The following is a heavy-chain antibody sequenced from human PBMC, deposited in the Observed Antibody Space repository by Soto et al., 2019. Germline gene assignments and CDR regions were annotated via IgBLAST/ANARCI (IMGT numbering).Heavy chain of an antibody. D-gene: IGHD3-3*01. CDR2: ISSSSSTI. J-gene: IGHJ6*03. CDR1: GFTFSSYS. Sequence: EVQLVESGGGLVQPGGSLRLSCAASGFTFSSYSMNWVRQAPGKGLEWVSYISSSSSTIYYADSVKGRFTISRDNAKNSLYLQMNSLRAEDTAVYYCARSTYYDFWSGYQARPRYYMDVWGKGTTVTVSS. V-gene: IGHV3-48*01. CDR3: ARSTYYDFWSGYQARPRYYMDV.